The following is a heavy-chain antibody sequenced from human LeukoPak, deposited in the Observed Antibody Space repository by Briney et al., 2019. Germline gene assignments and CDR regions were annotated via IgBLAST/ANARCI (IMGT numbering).Heavy chain of an antibody. Sequence: GASVKVSCKASGYSFTGYHIHWVRQAPGQGLEWVGCINTQNGDTIYAQKFRGRVTMTRETSISTAYMEVTGLRSDDTAVFYCARVQGYCSEGRCLLWGQGTPVTVSS. CDR1: GYSFTGYH. V-gene: IGHV1-2*02. J-gene: IGHJ4*02. D-gene: IGHD2-15*01. CDR3: ARVQGYCSEGRCLL. CDR2: INTQNGDT.